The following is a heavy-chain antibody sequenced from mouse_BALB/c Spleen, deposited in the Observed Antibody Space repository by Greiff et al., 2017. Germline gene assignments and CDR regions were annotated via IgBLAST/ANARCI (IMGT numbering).Heavy chain of an antibody. CDR1: GYTFTSYW. CDR2: INPSTGYT. V-gene: IGHV1-7*01. Sequence: QVQLQQSGAELAKPGASVKMSCKASGYTFTSYWMHWVKQRPGQGLEWIGYINPSTGYTEYNQKFKDKATLTADKSSSTAYMQLSSLTSEDSAVYYCAREDYRYDCFAYWGQGTLVTVSA. J-gene: IGHJ3*01. D-gene: IGHD2-14*01. CDR3: AREDYRYDCFAY.